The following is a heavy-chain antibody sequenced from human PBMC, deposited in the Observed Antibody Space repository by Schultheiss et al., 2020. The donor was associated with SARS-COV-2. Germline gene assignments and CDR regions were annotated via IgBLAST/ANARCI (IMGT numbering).Heavy chain of an antibody. V-gene: IGHV3-30*03. CDR1: GFTFSSYG. CDR2: ISYDGSNK. D-gene: IGHD5-12*01. Sequence: GGSLRLSCAASGFTFSSYGMHWVRQAPGKGLEWVAVISYDGSNKYYADSVKGRFTISRDNSKNTLYLQMNSLRAEDTAVYYCARDLATDRYFDYWGQGTLVTVSS. J-gene: IGHJ4*02. CDR3: ARDLATDRYFDY.